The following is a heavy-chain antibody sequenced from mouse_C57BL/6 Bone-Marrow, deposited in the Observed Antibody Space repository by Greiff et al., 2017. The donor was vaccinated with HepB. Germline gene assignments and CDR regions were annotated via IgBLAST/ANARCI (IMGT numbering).Heavy chain of an antibody. CDR2: ISSGGSYT. V-gene: IGHV5-6*01. CDR1: GFTFSSYG. Sequence: EVQLVESGGDLVKPGGSLKLSCAASGFTFSSYGMSWVRQTPDKRLEWVATISSGGSYTYSPDSVKGRFTISRDNAKNTLYLQMSRLKSEDTAMYCCARRYYGSSYSAWFAYWGQGTLVTVSA. CDR3: ARRYYGSSYSAWFAY. J-gene: IGHJ3*01. D-gene: IGHD1-1*01.